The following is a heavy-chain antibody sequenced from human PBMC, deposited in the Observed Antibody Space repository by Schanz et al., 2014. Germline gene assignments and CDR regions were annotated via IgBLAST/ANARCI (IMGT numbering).Heavy chain of an antibody. CDR3: VRDRRNADLDY. CDR2: VSRSTPDI. Sequence: EVQLLESGGGLVQPGGSLRLSCAASGFTFSAYAMTWVRQIPGKGLEWVSYVSRSTPDIYYADSVKGRFTMSRDNAKNSVFLQMNSLRAEDTAVYYCVRDRRNADLDYWGQGTLXTVSS. J-gene: IGHJ4*02. V-gene: IGHV3-48*01. D-gene: IGHD1-1*01. CDR1: GFTFSAYA.